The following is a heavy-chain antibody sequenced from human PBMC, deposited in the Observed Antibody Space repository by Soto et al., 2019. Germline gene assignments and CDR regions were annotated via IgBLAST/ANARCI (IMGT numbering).Heavy chain of an antibody. CDR1: GFTFSSYA. D-gene: IGHD3-9*01. Sequence: GGSLRLSCAASGFTFSSYAMNWVRQAPGKGLEWVAVISYDGSNKYYADSVKGRFTISRDNSKNTLYLQMNSLRAEDTAVYYCARGTRILTGYYAHYYYYGMDVWGQGTTVTVSS. CDR3: ARGTRILTGYYAHYYYYGMDV. CDR2: ISYDGSNK. J-gene: IGHJ6*02. V-gene: IGHV3-30-3*01.